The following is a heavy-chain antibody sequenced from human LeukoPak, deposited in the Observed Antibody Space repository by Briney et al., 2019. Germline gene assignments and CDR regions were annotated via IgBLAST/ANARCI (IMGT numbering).Heavy chain of an antibody. CDR2: FDPEDGET. CDR3: ARNVDGTTGADY. CDR1: GYTLTELS. Sequence: ASVKVFCKVSGYTLTELSMHWVRQAPGKGLEWMGGFDPEDGETIYAQKFQGRVTMTEDTSTDTAYMELSSLRSEDTAVYYCARNVDGTTGADYWGQGTLVTVSS. J-gene: IGHJ4*02. V-gene: IGHV1-24*01. D-gene: IGHD1-1*01.